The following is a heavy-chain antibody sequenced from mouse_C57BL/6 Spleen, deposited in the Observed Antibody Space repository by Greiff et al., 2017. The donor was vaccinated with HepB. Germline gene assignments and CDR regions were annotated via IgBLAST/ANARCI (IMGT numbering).Heavy chain of an antibody. CDR2: IHPGSGGT. Sequence: VQLQQSGAELVRPGPSVTVSCKASGYAFTNYLIEWVKQRPGQVLEWIGVIHPGSGGTNYNEKFKGKATLTADKSSSTAYMQLSSLTSEDSAVYFCARFITTVVATPACAMDYWGQGTSVTVSS. CDR1: GYAFTNYL. D-gene: IGHD1-1*01. J-gene: IGHJ4*01. V-gene: IGHV1-54*01. CDR3: ARFITTVVATPACAMDY.